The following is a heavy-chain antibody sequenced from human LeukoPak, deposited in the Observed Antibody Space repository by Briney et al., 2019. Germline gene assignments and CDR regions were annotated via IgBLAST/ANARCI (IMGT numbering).Heavy chain of an antibody. Sequence: GGSLRLSCAASGFTFSSYAMSWVRQAPGKGLEWVSAISGSGGSTYYADSVKGRFTISRDNSKNTLYLQMNSLRAEDTAVYYCAKDHSPSIAAAATQDDAFDIWGQGTMVTVSS. J-gene: IGHJ3*02. V-gene: IGHV3-23*01. D-gene: IGHD6-13*01. CDR2: ISGSGGST. CDR3: AKDHSPSIAAAATQDDAFDI. CDR1: GFTFSSYA.